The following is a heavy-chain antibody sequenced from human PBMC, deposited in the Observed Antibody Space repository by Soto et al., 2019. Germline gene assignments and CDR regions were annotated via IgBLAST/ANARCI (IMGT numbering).Heavy chain of an antibody. D-gene: IGHD6-19*01. J-gene: IGHJ4*02. Sequence: SETLSLTCTVSGGSISSYYWSWIRQPPGKGLEWIGYIYYSGSTNYNPSLKSRVTISVDTSKNQFSLKLSSVTAADTAVYYCARGRGIAVDFDYWGQGTLVTVSS. CDR1: GGSISSYY. CDR2: IYYSGST. V-gene: IGHV4-59*01. CDR3: ARGRGIAVDFDY.